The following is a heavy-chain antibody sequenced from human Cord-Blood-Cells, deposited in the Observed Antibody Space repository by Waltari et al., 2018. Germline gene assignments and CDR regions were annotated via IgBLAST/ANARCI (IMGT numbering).Heavy chain of an antibody. D-gene: IGHD3-22*01. CDR3: ARESHSSGYYFDY. V-gene: IGHV1-2*04. CDR2: INPNSGGT. CDR1: GYTFAGYY. J-gene: IGHJ4*02. Sequence: QVQLVQSGAEVTKPGASMKVSCKASGYTFAGYYMPLVRQAPGQGLVWMGWINPNSGGTNYAQKFQGWVTMTRDTSISTAYMELSRLRSDDTAVYYCARESHSSGYYFDYWGQGTLVTVSS.